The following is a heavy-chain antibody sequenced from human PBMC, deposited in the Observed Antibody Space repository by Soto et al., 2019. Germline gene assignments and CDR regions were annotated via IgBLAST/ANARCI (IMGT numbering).Heavy chain of an antibody. CDR3: ARVTLYYYDSSGYYLGAFDI. CDR2: ISAYNGNT. CDR1: GYTFTSYG. J-gene: IGHJ3*02. V-gene: IGHV1-18*01. Sequence: QVQLVQSGAEVKKPGASVKVSCKASGYTFTSYGIIWVRQAPGQGLEWMGWISAYNGNTNYAQKLQGRVTMTTDTSTSTAYMELRSLRSDDTAVYYCARVTLYYYDSSGYYLGAFDIWGQGTMVTVSS. D-gene: IGHD3-22*01.